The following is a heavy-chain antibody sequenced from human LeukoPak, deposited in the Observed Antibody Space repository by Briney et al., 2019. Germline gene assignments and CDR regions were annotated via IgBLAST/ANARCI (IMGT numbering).Heavy chain of an antibody. J-gene: IGHJ4*02. CDR3: ARDSQAFCSGVSCLNYFDY. CDR1: GGSISTYY. V-gene: IGHV4-4*07. Sequence: SETLSLTCTVPGGSISTYYWIWIRQPAGKGLEWIGRIYSSGNTNYNPSLKSLDTMSIVKSKNEFSLRLTSVTASDTAVYYCARDSQAFCSGVSCLNYFDYWGQGSLVTVSS. D-gene: IGHD2-15*01. CDR2: IYSSGNT.